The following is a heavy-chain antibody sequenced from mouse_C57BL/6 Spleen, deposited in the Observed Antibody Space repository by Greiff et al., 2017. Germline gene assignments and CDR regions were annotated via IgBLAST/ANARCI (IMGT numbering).Heavy chain of an antibody. V-gene: IGHV1-18*01. D-gene: IGHD1-1*01. J-gene: IGHJ4*01. CDR3: ARGIYYYGSSSHYYAMDY. CDR2: INPNNGGT. Sequence: EVQLQQSGPELVKPGASVKIPCKASGYTFTDYNMDWVKQSHGKSLEWIGDINPNNGGTIYNQKFKGKATLTVDKSSSTAYMELRSLTSEDTAVYYCARGIYYYGSSSHYYAMDYWGQGTSVTVSS. CDR1: GYTFTDYN.